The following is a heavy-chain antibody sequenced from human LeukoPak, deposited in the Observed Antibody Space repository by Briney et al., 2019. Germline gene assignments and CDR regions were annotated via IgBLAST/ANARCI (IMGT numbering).Heavy chain of an antibody. CDR1: GFTFSSYE. CDR3: AREPLGVVVVVAATGYFDY. CDR2: ISSSGSTI. V-gene: IGHV3-48*03. J-gene: IGHJ4*02. D-gene: IGHD2-15*01. Sequence: GGSLRLSCAASGFTFSSYEMNWVRQAPGKGLEWVSYISSSGSTIYHADSVKGRFTISRDNAKNSLYLQMNSLRAEDTAVYYCAREPLGVVVVVAATGYFDYWGQGTLVTVSS.